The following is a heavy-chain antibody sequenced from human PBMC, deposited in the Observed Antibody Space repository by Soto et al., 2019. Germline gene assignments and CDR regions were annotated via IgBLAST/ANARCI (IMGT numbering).Heavy chain of an antibody. CDR1: GYTFTTYF. CDR2: INPTGGST. Sequence: QVELVQSGAEVKKPGASVKISCKASGYTFTTYFMHWVRQAPGQGLEWMGIINPTGGSTTYTEKFQGRVTMTRDTSTTTVYMELTSLRSDDTVVYYCAGDLVRGHNGMDVWGQGTTVTVTS. CDR3: AGDLVRGHNGMDV. V-gene: IGHV1-46*01. J-gene: IGHJ6*02.